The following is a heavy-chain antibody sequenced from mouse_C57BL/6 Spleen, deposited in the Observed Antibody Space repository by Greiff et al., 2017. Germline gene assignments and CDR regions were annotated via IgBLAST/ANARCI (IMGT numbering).Heavy chain of an antibody. Sequence: VQLKQSGPGLVKPSQSLSLTCSVTGYSITSGYYWNWIRQFPGNKLEWMGYISYDGSNNYNPSLKNRISITRDTSKNQFFLKLNSVTTEDTATYYCAREDGYGFDYWGQGTTLTVSS. CDR2: ISYDGSN. CDR3: AREDGYGFDY. V-gene: IGHV3-6*01. D-gene: IGHD2-2*01. J-gene: IGHJ2*01. CDR1: GYSITSGYY.